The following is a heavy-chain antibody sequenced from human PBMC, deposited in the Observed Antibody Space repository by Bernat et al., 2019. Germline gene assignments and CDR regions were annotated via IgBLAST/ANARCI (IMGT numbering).Heavy chain of an antibody. CDR3: ARDMRIEAAALGD. Sequence: YAFINYGFTWVRQAPGQGLEWMGWISAYNGNTNYAQRFQGRVTMTTDTSTTTAYMELRSLRSDDTAVYFCARDMRIEAAALGDWGQG. CDR1: YAFINYG. CDR2: ISAYNGNT. D-gene: IGHD6-13*01. V-gene: IGHV1-18*01. J-gene: IGHJ4*02.